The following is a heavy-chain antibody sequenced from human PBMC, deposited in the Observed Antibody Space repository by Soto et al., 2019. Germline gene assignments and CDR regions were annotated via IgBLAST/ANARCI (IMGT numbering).Heavy chain of an antibody. CDR2: MNPNSGNT. Sequence: QVQLVQSGAEVKKPGASVKVSCKASGYTFTSYDINWVRQATGQGLEWMGWMNPNSGNTGYAQKFQGRVTMTRNTSISTAYMEQSSRRSEDTAVYYCATGAIPAARLGYCSSTSCYYYYYMDVWGKGTTVTVSS. D-gene: IGHD2-2*01. J-gene: IGHJ6*03. V-gene: IGHV1-8*01. CDR3: ATGAIPAARLGYCSSTSCYYYYYMDV. CDR1: GYTFTSYD.